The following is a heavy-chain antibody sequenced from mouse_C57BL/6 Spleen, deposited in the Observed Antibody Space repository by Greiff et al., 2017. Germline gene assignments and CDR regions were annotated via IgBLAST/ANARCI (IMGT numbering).Heavy chain of an antibody. D-gene: IGHD1-1*01. CDR2: IDPSDSYT. V-gene: IGHV1-50*01. Sequence: VQLQQPGAELVKPGASVKLSCKASGYTFTSYWMQWVKQRPGQGLEWIGEIDPSDSYTNYNQKFKGKATLTVDTSSSTAYMQLSSLTSEDSAVYYCARKDYGSSYLYYFDYWGQGTTLTVSS. J-gene: IGHJ2*01. CDR1: GYTFTSYW. CDR3: ARKDYGSSYLYYFDY.